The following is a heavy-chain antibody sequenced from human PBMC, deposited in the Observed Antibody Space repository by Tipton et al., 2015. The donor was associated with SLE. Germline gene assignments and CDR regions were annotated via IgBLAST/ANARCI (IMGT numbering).Heavy chain of an antibody. CDR2: INHSGST. D-gene: IGHD6-13*01. J-gene: IGHJ3*02. V-gene: IGHV4-34*01. Sequence: TLSLTCTVSGGSISSHYWSWIRQPPGKGLEWIGEINHSGSTNYNPSLKSRVTISVDTSKNQFSLKLSSVTAADTAVYYCVRDRIAAVPGAFDIWGQGTMVTVSS. CDR3: VRDRIAAVPGAFDI. CDR1: GGSISSHY.